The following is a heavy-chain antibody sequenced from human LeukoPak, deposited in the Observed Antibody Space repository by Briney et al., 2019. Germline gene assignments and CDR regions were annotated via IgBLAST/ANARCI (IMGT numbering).Heavy chain of an antibody. V-gene: IGHV1-24*01. CDR1: GYTLTELS. Sequence: ASVKVSFKVSGYTLTELSMHWVRQAPGKGLEWMGGFDPEDGETIYAQKFQGRVTMTEDTSTDTAYMELSSLRSEDTAVYYCATGPPSQYCSSTSCYYNYFDYWGQGTLVTVSS. CDR3: ATGPPSQYCSSTSCYYNYFDY. CDR2: FDPEDGET. J-gene: IGHJ4*02. D-gene: IGHD2-2*01.